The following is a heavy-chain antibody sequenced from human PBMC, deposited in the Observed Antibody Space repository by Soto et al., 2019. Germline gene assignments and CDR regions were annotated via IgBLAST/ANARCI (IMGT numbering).Heavy chain of an antibody. CDR2: IYYSGST. CDR1: GGSISSYY. Sequence: SETLSLTCTVSGGSISSYYWSWIRQPPGKGLEWIGYIYYSGSTNYNPSLKSRVTISVDTSKNQFSLKLSSVTAADTAVYYCARELGPGYDFWSGKTWFDPWGQGTLVTVSS. J-gene: IGHJ5*02. CDR3: ARELGPGYDFWSGKTWFDP. D-gene: IGHD3-3*01. V-gene: IGHV4-59*01.